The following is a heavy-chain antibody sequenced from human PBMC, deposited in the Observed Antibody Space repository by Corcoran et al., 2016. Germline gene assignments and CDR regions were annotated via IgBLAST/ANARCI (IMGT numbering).Heavy chain of an antibody. Sequence: QVQLVQSGAEVKKPGASVKVSCKASGYTFSSYGISWVRQAPGQGLEWMGWISAYNGDTNYAQKLQGRVTMTRDTSTSTAYMELRRLRSDDTAVYYCSRDAGCPTPFDHWGQGTLVTVSS. D-gene: IGHD2-15*01. V-gene: IGHV1-18*01. CDR2: ISAYNGDT. J-gene: IGHJ4*02. CDR1: GYTFSSYG. CDR3: SRDAGCPTPFDH.